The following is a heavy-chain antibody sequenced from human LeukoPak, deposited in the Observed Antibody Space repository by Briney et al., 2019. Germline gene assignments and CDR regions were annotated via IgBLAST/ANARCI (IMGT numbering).Heavy chain of an antibody. Sequence: PGGSLRLSCAASGFTFSSYWMHWVRQAPGKGLEWVAAIWYDGSKMYYADSVKGRFTISRDNSKNTLYLQMNSLRDEDTAVYYCARVGYCSGGSCYGADHWGQGTLVTVSS. CDR1: GFTFSSYW. D-gene: IGHD2-15*01. CDR2: IWYDGSKM. J-gene: IGHJ4*02. V-gene: IGHV3-33*08. CDR3: ARVGYCSGGSCYGADH.